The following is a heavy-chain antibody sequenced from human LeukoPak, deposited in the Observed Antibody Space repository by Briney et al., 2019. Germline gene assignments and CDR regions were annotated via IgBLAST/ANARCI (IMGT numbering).Heavy chain of an antibody. CDR1: GFTFSSYG. CDR3: ARGGSGIYRTYNGFDP. CDR2: IWYDGTNK. J-gene: IGHJ5*02. Sequence: GGSLRLSCAASGFTFSSYGMHWVRQAPGKGLEWVAVIWYDGTNKYYTDSVKGRFTISRDNSKNTLYLQMDILRAEDTAVYYCARGGSGIYRTYNGFDPWGQGTLVTVSS. V-gene: IGHV3-33*01. D-gene: IGHD1-26*01.